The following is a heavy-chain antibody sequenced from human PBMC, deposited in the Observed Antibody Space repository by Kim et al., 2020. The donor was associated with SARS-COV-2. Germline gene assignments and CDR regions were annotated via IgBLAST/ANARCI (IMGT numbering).Heavy chain of an antibody. J-gene: IGHJ5*02. CDR3: ASVYCSSTSCYWSWFDP. CDR2: IIPIFGTA. V-gene: IGHV1-69*13. CDR1: GGTFSSYA. Sequence: SVKVSCKASGGTFSSYAISWVRQAPGQGLEWMGGIIPIFGTANYAQKFQGRVTITADESTSTAYMELSSLRSEDTAVYYCASVYCSSTSCYWSWFDPWGQGTLVTVSS. D-gene: IGHD2-2*01.